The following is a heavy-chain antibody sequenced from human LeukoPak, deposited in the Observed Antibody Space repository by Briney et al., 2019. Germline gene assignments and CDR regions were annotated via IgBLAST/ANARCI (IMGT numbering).Heavy chain of an antibody. CDR2: ISWNSGSI. D-gene: IGHD1-26*01. CDR3: AKDLSGSSQMGGAFDI. Sequence: GGCLRLSCAASEFTFSSYGMSWVRQAPGKGLEWVSGISWNSGSIGYADSVKGRFTISRDNAKNSLYLQMNSLRAEDMALYYCAKDLSGSSQMGGAFDIWGQGTMVTVSS. V-gene: IGHV3-9*03. J-gene: IGHJ3*02. CDR1: EFTFSSYG.